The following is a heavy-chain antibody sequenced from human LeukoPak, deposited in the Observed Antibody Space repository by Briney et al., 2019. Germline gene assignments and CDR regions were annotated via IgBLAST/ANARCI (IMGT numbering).Heavy chain of an antibody. J-gene: IGHJ4*02. V-gene: IGHV3-23*01. CDR1: GFTFSSYG. Sequence: GGSLRLSCAASGFTFSSYGMSWVRQAPGKGLEWVSAISGSGGSTYYADSVKGRFTISRDNSKNTLYLQMNSLRAEDTAVYYCAKQGLRYFDWLDDDYWGQGTLVTVSS. CDR3: AKQGLRYFDWLDDDY. D-gene: IGHD3-9*01. CDR2: ISGSGGST.